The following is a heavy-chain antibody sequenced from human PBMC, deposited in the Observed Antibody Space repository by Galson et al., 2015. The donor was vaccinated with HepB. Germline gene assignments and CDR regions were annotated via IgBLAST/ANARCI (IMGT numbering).Heavy chain of an antibody. CDR2: ISSSSSYT. D-gene: IGHD5-18*01. CDR1: GFTFSDYY. J-gene: IGHJ2*01. CDR3: ARDRGYSYGFFDL. V-gene: IGHV3-11*06. Sequence: LRLSCAASGFTFSDYYMSWIRQAPGKGLEWVSYISSSSSYTNYADSVKGRFTISRDNAKNSLYLQMNSLRAEDTAVYYCARDRGYSYGFFDLWGRGTLVTVSS.